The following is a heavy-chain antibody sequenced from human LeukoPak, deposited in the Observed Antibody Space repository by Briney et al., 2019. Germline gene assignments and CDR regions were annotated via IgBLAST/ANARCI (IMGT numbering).Heavy chain of an antibody. Sequence: ASVKVSCKASGYIFTRFGISWVRQAPGQRLEWMGWISAYNGNTNYAQKLQGRFTMTTDTSTSTAYMELRSLRSDDTAVYYCARAGIAVPAHFDYWGQGTLVTVSS. CDR1: GYIFTRFG. V-gene: IGHV1-18*01. CDR2: ISAYNGNT. CDR3: ARAGIAVPAHFDY. D-gene: IGHD6-19*01. J-gene: IGHJ4*02.